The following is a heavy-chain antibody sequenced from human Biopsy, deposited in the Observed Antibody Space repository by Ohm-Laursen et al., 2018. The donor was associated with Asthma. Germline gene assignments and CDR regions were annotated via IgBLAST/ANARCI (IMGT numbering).Heavy chain of an antibody. CDR1: GFTYSNYG. J-gene: IGHJ4*02. Sequence: SLRLSCSVSGFTYSNYGMHWVRQAPGKGLDWVAVIIFDGSNKNYTDSVKGRFTISRDNSRNTLHLQMNSLRAEDTAVYYCAKDVFPDWELRRWPDYWGQGTLVTVSS. CDR2: IIFDGSNK. V-gene: IGHV3-30*18. D-gene: IGHD1-7*01. CDR3: AKDVFPDWELRRWPDY.